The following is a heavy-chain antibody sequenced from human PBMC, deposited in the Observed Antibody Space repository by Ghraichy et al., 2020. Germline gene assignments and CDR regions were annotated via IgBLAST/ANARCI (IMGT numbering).Heavy chain of an antibody. Sequence: SQTLSLTCTVSGGSISSYYWSWIRQPPGKGLEWIGYIYTSGSTNYNPSLKSRVTISVDTSKNQFSLKLSSVTAADTAVYYCARLGWELRVRDAFDIWGQGTMVTVSS. CDR1: GGSISSYY. CDR3: ARLGWELRVRDAFDI. D-gene: IGHD1-26*01. CDR2: IYTSGST. V-gene: IGHV4-4*09. J-gene: IGHJ3*02.